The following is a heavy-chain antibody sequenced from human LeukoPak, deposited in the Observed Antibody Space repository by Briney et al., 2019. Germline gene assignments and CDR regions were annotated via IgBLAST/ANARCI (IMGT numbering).Heavy chain of an antibody. CDR2: IYSDNT. CDR1: GFTFSSNS. J-gene: IGHJ4*02. D-gene: IGHD6-19*01. Sequence: GGSLRLSCTVSGFTFSSNSMSWVRQAPGQGLEWVSFIYSDNTNYSYSEKGRFTISIDTAKNTLYLHMNSRRATATAAYYCAKDRGRSGWLRWESGGLDYWGQGTLVTVS. V-gene: IGHV3-53*01. CDR3: AKDRGRSGWLRWESGGLDY.